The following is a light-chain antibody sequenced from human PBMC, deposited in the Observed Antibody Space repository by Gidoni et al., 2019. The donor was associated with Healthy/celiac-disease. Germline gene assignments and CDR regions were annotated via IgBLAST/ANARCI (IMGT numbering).Light chain of an antibody. CDR2: AAS. V-gene: IGKV1-39*01. Sequence: DIQMTQSPSSLSASVGDRVTITCRASQSISSYLNWYQQKPGKAPKLLIYAASSLQSGVPSRFSGSGSGTDFTLTISSLQPEDSATYYCQQSYSTGVTFGGGTKVEIK. J-gene: IGKJ4*01. CDR1: QSISSY. CDR3: QQSYSTGVT.